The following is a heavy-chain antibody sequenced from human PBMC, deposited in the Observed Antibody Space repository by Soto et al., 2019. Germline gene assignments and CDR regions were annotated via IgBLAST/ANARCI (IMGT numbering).Heavy chain of an antibody. CDR3: VTSLLREHAFDV. D-gene: IGHD1-1*01. CDR1: GFIVNGKKY. CDR2: VYSADGT. V-gene: IGHV3-53*01. Sequence: DVQVEESGGGLIQPGGSLRLSCAASGFIVNGKKYFTCLRQAPEKRLEWPSAVYSADGTFYADSVTGRLTVSLDNVKNTVYLKLISLRSDDRGEYYCVTSLLREHAFDVWGPGTRVTVSA. J-gene: IGHJ3*01.